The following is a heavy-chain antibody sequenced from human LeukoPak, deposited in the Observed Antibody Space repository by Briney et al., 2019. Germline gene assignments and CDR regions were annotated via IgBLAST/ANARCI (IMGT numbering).Heavy chain of an antibody. D-gene: IGHD2-2*02. CDR3: ARDSCSSTSCYTGAFDI. J-gene: IGHJ3*02. CDR2: ISSSSSYI. Sequence: GGSLRLSCAASGFTFSSYSMNWVRQAPGKGLEWVSSISSSSSYIYYADSVKGRFTISRDNAKNSLYLQMNSLRAEDMAVYYCARDSCSSTSCYTGAFDIWGQGTMVTVSS. V-gene: IGHV3-21*01. CDR1: GFTFSSYS.